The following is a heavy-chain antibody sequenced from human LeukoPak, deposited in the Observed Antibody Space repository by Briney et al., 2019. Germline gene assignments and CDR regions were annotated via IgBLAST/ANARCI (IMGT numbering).Heavy chain of an antibody. CDR1: GFVFSGYW. CDR3: ASDRDFRLHY. D-gene: IGHD2-21*02. V-gene: IGHV3-7*03. Sequence: PGVSLRLSCAASGFVFSGYWMSWVRQAPGKGLEWVANINEDGSEKHYLDSVEGRFTISRDNAKNSLYLQMNSLRAEDTAVFYCASDRDFRLHYWGQGTLVTVSS. CDR2: INEDGSEK. J-gene: IGHJ4*02.